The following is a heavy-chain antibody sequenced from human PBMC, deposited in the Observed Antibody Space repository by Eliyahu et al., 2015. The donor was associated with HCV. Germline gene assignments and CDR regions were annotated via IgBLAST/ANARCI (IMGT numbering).Heavy chain of an antibody. D-gene: IGHD6-19*01. J-gene: IGHJ4*02. CDR1: GGSFSGYY. CDR2: INHSGST. CDR3: ARSIAVAGTPTRQNYFDY. V-gene: IGHV4-34*01. Sequence: QVQLQQWGAGLLKPSETLSLTCAVYGGSFSGYYWSWIRQPPGKGLEWIGEINHSGSTNYNPSLKSRVTISVDTSKNQFSLKLSSVTAADTAVYYCARSIAVAGTPTRQNYFDYWGQGTLVTVSS.